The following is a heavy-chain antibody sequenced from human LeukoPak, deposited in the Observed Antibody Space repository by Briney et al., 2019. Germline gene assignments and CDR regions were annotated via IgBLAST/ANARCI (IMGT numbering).Heavy chain of an antibody. CDR2: IYYSGST. CDR1: GGSISSSSYY. Sequence: SETLSLTCTVSGGSISSSSYYWGWLRQPPGKGLEWIGSIYYSGSTYYNPSLNSRVTISVDTSKNQFSLKLSSVTAADTAVYYCARYYYYYMDVWGKGTPVTVSS. CDR3: ARYYYYYMDV. J-gene: IGHJ6*03. V-gene: IGHV4-39*07.